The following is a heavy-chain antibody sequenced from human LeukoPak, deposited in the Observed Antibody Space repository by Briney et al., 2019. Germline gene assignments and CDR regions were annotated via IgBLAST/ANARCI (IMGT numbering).Heavy chain of an antibody. D-gene: IGHD6-13*01. J-gene: IGHJ5*02. V-gene: IGHV4-59*08. Sequence: SETLSLTCTVSGGSISSYYWSWIRQPPGKGLEWIGDFYYSGSTNYNPSLKSRVTISVDTSKNQFSLKLSSVTAADTAVYYCARQAYSSNLGWFDPWGQGTLVTVSS. CDR3: ARQAYSSNLGWFDP. CDR1: GGSISSYY. CDR2: FYYSGST.